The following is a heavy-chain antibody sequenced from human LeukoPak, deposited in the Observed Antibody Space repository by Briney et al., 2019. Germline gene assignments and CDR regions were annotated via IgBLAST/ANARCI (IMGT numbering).Heavy chain of an antibody. V-gene: IGHV3-7*01. CDR1: GFTFSSYW. CDR3: ARAGKPEYYFAY. CDR2: IKQDGSEK. D-gene: IGHD1-14*01. J-gene: IGHJ4*02. Sequence: GGSLRLSCAASGFTFSSYWMSWVRQAPGKGLEWVATIKQDGSEKYYVDSVKGRFTISRDNAKNSLYLQMNSLRVEDTAVYYCARAGKPEYYFAYWGQGTLVTVSS.